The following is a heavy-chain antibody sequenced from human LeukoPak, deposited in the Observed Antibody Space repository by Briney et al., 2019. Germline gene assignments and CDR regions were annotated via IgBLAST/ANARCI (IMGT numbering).Heavy chain of an antibody. Sequence: SETLSLTCTVSGDSISSYYWTWIRQPPGKGLEWIGYVYNSGSTDYNPSLKGRVTISVDTSKNQFSLKLSSVTAADTAVYYCARFITSSWYGDFQHWGQGTLVTVSS. J-gene: IGHJ1*01. V-gene: IGHV4-59*01. CDR2: VYNSGST. D-gene: IGHD6-13*01. CDR1: GDSISSYY. CDR3: ARFITSSWYGDFQH.